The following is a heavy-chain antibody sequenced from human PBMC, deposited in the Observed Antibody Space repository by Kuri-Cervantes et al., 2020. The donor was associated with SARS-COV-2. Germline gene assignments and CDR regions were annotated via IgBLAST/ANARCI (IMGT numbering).Heavy chain of an antibody. Sequence: GGSLRLSCKASRYSFTNFWIGWVRQMPGKGLEWMGIIYPGDSDTTYSPSFHGQVTISADKSINTAYLQWGSLKASDTAMYYCARLRRDVAGYFDFWGQGTLVTVSS. CDR1: RYSFTNFW. D-gene: IGHD6-19*01. J-gene: IGHJ4*02. CDR3: ARLRRDVAGYFDF. V-gene: IGHV5-51*01. CDR2: IYPGDSDT.